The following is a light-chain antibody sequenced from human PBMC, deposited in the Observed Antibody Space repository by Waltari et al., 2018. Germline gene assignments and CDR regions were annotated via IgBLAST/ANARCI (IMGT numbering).Light chain of an antibody. CDR1: QSVISTY. CDR3: QHYAGSPYS. CDR2: GAF. Sequence: EIVLTQSPGTLSLSPGERATLSCRASQSVISTYLAWYQQKPGQAPRLLIYGAFNRATDIPDRFSGSGSGTDFTLTISRLEPEDFAVYYCQHYAGSPYSFGQGTKLEIK. J-gene: IGKJ2*03. V-gene: IGKV3-20*01.